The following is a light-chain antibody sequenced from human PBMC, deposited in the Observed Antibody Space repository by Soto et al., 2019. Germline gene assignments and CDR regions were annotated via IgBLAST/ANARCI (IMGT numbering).Light chain of an antibody. CDR1: QSVSSSY. Sequence: EIVLTQSPGTVSLSAGERATLSCVASQSVSSSYLAWYQQKPGQAPRLLIYGASSRATGIPDRFSGSGSGTDFTLTISRLEPEDFAVYYCQQYGSSQWTFGQGTKVDIK. V-gene: IGKV3-20*01. CDR3: QQYGSSQWT. J-gene: IGKJ1*01. CDR2: GAS.